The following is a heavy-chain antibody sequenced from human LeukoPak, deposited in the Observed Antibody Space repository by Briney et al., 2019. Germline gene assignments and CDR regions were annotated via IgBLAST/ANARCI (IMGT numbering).Heavy chain of an antibody. V-gene: IGHV3-9*01. CDR2: ISWNSGSI. CDR1: GFTFDDYA. D-gene: IGHD3-10*01. Sequence: GRSLRLSCAASGFTFDDYAMHWVRQAPGKGLEWVSGISWNSGSIGYADSVKGRFTISRDNAKNSLYLQMNSLRAEDTALYYCAKGRLLWFGEDLGIGYWGQGTLVTVSS. J-gene: IGHJ4*02. CDR3: AKGRLLWFGEDLGIGY.